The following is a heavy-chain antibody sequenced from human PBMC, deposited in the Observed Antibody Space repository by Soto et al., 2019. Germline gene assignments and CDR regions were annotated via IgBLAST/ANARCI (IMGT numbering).Heavy chain of an antibody. CDR3: ARSDNWKDEGAFDI. D-gene: IGHD1-20*01. J-gene: IGHJ3*02. V-gene: IGHV4-59*01. CDR2: IYYSGST. Sequence: SETLCLTCTVAGGNSSGVDGSCIRETRVKGLEWMGCIYYSGSTNYSPSLKSRVTISVDTSKNQFSLKLSSVTAADTAVYYCARSDNWKDEGAFDIWAQGIMVTVPS. CDR1: GGNSSGVD.